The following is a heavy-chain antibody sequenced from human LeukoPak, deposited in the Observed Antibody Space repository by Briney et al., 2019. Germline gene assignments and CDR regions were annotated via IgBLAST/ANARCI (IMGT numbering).Heavy chain of an antibody. V-gene: IGHV4-59*01. J-gene: IGHJ6*03. CDR3: ARVNWNYDHYYYYYMDV. CDR2: VSYSGAT. D-gene: IGHD1-7*01. CDR1: GGSINTFY. Sequence: SETLSLTCTVSGGSINTFYWSWIRQPPGRGLEWIGDVSYSGATVYSPSLKSRVTILLDTSKNQFSLKLSSVTAADTAVYYCARVNWNYDHYYYYYMDVWGKGTTVTVSS.